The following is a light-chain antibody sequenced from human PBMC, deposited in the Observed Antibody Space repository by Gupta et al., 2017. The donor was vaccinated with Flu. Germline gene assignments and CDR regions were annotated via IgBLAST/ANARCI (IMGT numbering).Light chain of an antibody. Sequence: GDIRTNSDVSWYQQQPGQAPVLVIYGNSIRPSGIPDRFSGSRSGNTASLTITGVQAEDEADYYCKSRDSTDNRPLVFGGGTKLTVL. J-gene: IGLJ2*01. CDR1: IRTNSD. CDR2: GNS. CDR3: KSRDSTDNRPLV. V-gene: IGLV3-19*01.